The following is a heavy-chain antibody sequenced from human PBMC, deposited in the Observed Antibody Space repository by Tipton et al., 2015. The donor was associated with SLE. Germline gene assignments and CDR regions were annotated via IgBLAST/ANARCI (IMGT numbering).Heavy chain of an antibody. CDR2: IYHSGST. Sequence: TLSLTCTVSGGSISSYYWSWIRQPPGKGLEWIGYIYHSGSTNYNPSLKSRVTISVDTSKNQFSLRLSSVTAADTAVYYCARGALVQGVIPIVLDIWGQGTMVTVSS. V-gene: IGHV4-59*01. D-gene: IGHD3-10*01. CDR3: ARGALVQGVIPIVLDI. J-gene: IGHJ3*02. CDR1: GGSISSYY.